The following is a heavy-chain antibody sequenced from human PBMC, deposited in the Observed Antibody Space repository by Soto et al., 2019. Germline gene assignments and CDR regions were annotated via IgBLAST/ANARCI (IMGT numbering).Heavy chain of an antibody. CDR2: IYYSGST. CDR1: GGSISSSSYY. CDR3: ARQATGYGAPVDY. D-gene: IGHD4-17*01. V-gene: IGHV4-39*01. J-gene: IGHJ4*02. Sequence: QLQLQESGPGLVKPSETLSLTCTVSGGSISSSSYYWGWIRQPPGKGLEWIGSIYYSGSTYYNPSLKSRVTISVDTSKNQFSLKLSSVTAADPAVYYCARQATGYGAPVDYWGQGTLVTVSS.